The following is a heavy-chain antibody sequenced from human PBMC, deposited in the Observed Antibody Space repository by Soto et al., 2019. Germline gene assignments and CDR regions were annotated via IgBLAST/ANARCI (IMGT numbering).Heavy chain of an antibody. CDR2: IYSGGST. CDR3: ARVEFRDHYFMDF. J-gene: IGHJ6*03. D-gene: IGHD3-10*01. CDR1: GFTVSSNY. V-gene: IGHV3-53*04. Sequence: GGSLRLSCAASGFTVSSNYMSWVRQAPGKGLEWVSVIYSGGSTYYADSVKGRFTISRHNSKNTLYLQMNSLRAEDTAVYYCARVEFRDHYFMDFWGKGSTVIVSS.